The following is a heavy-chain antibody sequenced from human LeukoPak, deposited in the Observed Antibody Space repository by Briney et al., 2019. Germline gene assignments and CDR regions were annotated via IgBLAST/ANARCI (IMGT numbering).Heavy chain of an antibody. J-gene: IGHJ3*02. D-gene: IGHD7-27*01. CDR2: IYYSGST. CDR3: ATRPRLGKRGAFDI. CDR1: GGSFSGYY. Sequence: SETLSLTCAVYGGSFSGYYWSWIRQPPGKGLEWIGSIYYSGSTYYNPSLKSRVTISVDTSKNQFSLKLSSVTAADTAVYYCATRPRLGKRGAFDIWGQGTMVTVSS. V-gene: IGHV4-34*01.